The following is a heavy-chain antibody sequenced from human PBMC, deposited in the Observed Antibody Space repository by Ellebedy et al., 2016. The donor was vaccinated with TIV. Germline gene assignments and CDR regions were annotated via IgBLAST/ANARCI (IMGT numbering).Heavy chain of an antibody. CDR2: IYHSGST. CDR3: ASYVSSGWYVGFDY. CDR1: GGSISSGGYS. D-gene: IGHD6-19*01. J-gene: IGHJ4*02. V-gene: IGHV4-30-2*01. Sequence: SETLSLXXAVSGGSISSGGYSWSWIRQPPGKGLEWIGYIYHSGSTYYNPSLKSRVTISVDRSKNQFSLKLSSVTAADTAVYYCASYVSSGWYVGFDYWGQGTLVTVSS.